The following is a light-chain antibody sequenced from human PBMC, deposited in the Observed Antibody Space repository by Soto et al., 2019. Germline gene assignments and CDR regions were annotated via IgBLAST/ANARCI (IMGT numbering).Light chain of an antibody. V-gene: IGKV1-13*02. CDR3: QECKGYPIT. J-gene: IGKJ5*01. Sequence: AIQLTQSPSSLSASVGDSVTITCRATQDISNTLAWYQHKPGRGPTLLIFDASTLESGVPSRFTGSGSGTHFTPTISSLQPEDFATYVCQECKGYPITFGQGTRVEV. CDR1: QDISNT. CDR2: DAS.